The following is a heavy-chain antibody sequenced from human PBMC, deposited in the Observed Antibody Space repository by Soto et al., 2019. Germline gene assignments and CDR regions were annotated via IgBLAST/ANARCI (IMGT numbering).Heavy chain of an antibody. J-gene: IGHJ6*02. Sequence: QVQLVQSGAEVQKPGSSVKVSCKASGGTFGSYAISWVRQAPGQGLEWMGGIIPIPGTANYAQKFQGRVTIAADESTSTAYMELSSRRSQDTAVYYCARSHGSSTSLEIYYYYYYAMDVWGLGTTVTVSS. CDR3: ARSHGSSTSLEIYYYYYYAMDV. D-gene: IGHD2-2*01. V-gene: IGHV1-69*01. CDR2: IIPIPGTA. CDR1: GGTFGSYA.